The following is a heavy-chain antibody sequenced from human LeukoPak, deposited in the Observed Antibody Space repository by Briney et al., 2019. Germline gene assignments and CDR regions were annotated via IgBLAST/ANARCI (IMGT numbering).Heavy chain of an antibody. V-gene: IGHV3-43*01. CDR1: GFTFDDYT. CDR2: ISWDGDST. CDR3: TKGGVRYGSWYNFVFDY. J-gene: IGHJ4*02. D-gene: IGHD6-13*01. Sequence: GGSLRLSCAASGFTFDDYTMHWVRQAPGKGLEWVSLISWDGDSTYYSDSVKGRFTISRDNSKNSLYLQMNSLRTEDTALYYCTKGGVRYGSWYNFVFDYWGQGTLVTVSS.